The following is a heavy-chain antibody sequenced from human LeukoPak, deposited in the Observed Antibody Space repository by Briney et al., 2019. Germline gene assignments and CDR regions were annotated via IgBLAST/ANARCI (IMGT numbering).Heavy chain of an antibody. D-gene: IGHD2-2*01. CDR2: INHSGST. V-gene: IGHV4-34*01. Sequence: PSETLSLTCAVYGGSFSGYYWSWIRQPPGKGLEWIGEINHSGSTNYNPSLKSRVTISVDTSKNQFSLKLSSVTAADTAVYYCARSADIVVVPAASQGMDVWGQGTTVTVSS. CDR3: ARSADIVVVPAASQGMDV. J-gene: IGHJ6*02. CDR1: GGSFSGYY.